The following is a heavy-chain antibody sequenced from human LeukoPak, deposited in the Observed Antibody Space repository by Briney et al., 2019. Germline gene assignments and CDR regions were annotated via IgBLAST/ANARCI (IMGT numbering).Heavy chain of an antibody. CDR2: IYSNGDT. J-gene: IGHJ6*02. CDR3: ARDRGDGMDV. Sequence: SETLSLTCTVSGDSIRSGAYYWSWIRQHLGKGLEWIGYIYSNGDTYCNPSLKSRITVSVDMSKNQFSLKLSSVTAADSAVYYCARDRGDGMDVWGQGTTVTVSS. CDR1: GDSIRSGAYY. V-gene: IGHV4-31*03.